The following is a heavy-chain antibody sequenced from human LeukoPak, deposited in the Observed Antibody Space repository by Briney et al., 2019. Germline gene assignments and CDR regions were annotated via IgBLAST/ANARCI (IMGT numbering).Heavy chain of an antibody. CDR3: ARDRQYYDFWSGYYN. D-gene: IGHD3-3*01. CDR1: GFTFSSFA. Sequence: GGSLRLSCAASGFTFSSFAMSWVRQAPGKGLEWVSAISGSAGSTYYPDSVKGRFTISRDNSKHTLYLHMNSLRAEDTAVYYCARDRQYYDFWSGYYNWGQGTLVTVSS. CDR2: ISGSAGST. V-gene: IGHV3-23*01. J-gene: IGHJ4*02.